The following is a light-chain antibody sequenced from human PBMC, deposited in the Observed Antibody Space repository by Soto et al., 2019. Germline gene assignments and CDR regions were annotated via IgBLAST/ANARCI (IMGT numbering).Light chain of an antibody. CDR2: AAS. CDR3: QQGYSSPWT. Sequence: DIQMTQSPSSLSASVGDRVTITCRASQSISFYLHWYQQKPGKAPKLLIYAASNLQSGVPSRFSASGSQTDFTLALNSLQPEDFATYYCQQGYSSPWTCGQGTKVEIK. V-gene: IGKV1-39*01. J-gene: IGKJ1*01. CDR1: QSISFY.